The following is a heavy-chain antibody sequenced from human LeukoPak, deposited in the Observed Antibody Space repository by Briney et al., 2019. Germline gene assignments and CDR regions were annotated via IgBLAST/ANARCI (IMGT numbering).Heavy chain of an antibody. CDR1: GYSISSGYY. CDR2: IYHSGST. J-gene: IGHJ4*02. Sequence: SETLSLTCTVSGYSISSGYYWGWIRQPPGKGLEWIGSIYHSGSTYYNPSLKSRVTISVDTSKNQFSLKLSSVTAADTAVYYCARFPRYWGQGILVTVSS. CDR3: ARFPRY. V-gene: IGHV4-38-2*02.